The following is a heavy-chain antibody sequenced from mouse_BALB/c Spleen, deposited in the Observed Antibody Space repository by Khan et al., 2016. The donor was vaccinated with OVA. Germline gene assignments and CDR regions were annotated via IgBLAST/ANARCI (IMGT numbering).Heavy chain of an antibody. CDR3: ARSTYRYAFAY. J-gene: IGHJ3*01. CDR1: GDSITSCY. V-gene: IGHV3-8*02. D-gene: IGHD2-14*01. CDR2: ILYCCGT. Sequence: EVQLQESGPSLVKPSQTLSLTCSVTGDSITSCYLYWIRKFQGNKLEYMGYILYCCGTYNNQSHKSRMSITRDTSHNQYYLQLDTVTSEDTATYYCARSTYRYAFAYWGQGTLVTVSA.